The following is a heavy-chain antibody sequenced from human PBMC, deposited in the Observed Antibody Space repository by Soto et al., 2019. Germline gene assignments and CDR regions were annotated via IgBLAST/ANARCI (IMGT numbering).Heavy chain of an antibody. D-gene: IGHD3-22*01. V-gene: IGHV1-69*12. Sequence: QVQLVQSGAEVKKPGSSVKVSCKASGGTFSSYAISWVRQAPGQGLEWMGGINPMFGTANYAQKFQGRVTITADEYTRTAYMELSSLRSEDTAVYYCARARVALISPGYYYYGMDAWGQGTTVTASS. CDR1: GGTFSSYA. CDR2: INPMFGTA. CDR3: ARARVALISPGYYYYGMDA. J-gene: IGHJ6*02.